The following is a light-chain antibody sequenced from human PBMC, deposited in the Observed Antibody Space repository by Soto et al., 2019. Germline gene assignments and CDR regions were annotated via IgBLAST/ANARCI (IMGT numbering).Light chain of an antibody. CDR1: QSVSRY. Sequence: EIVLTQSPATLSLSPGERATLSCRASQSVSRYLAWYQQKPGQAPRLLIYDASNRATGIPARFSGSGSGTDFTLTISSLELEDFAVYYCQQRSNWLTFGGGTKVEIK. CDR3: QQRSNWLT. J-gene: IGKJ4*01. V-gene: IGKV3-11*01. CDR2: DAS.